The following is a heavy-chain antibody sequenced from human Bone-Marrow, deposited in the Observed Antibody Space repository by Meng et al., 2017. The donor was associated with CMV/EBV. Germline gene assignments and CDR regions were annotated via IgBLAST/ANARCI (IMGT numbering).Heavy chain of an antibody. J-gene: IGHJ6*02. CDR2: ISYDGSNK. Sequence: GGSLRLSCAASGFTFSSYAMHWVRQAPGKGLEWVAVISYDGSNKYYADSVKGRFTISRDNSKNTLYLQMNSLRAEDTAVYYCARALAYCGGDCYSRGAYYYYGMDVWGQGTTVTGSS. CDR1: GFTFSSYA. V-gene: IGHV3-30*04. D-gene: IGHD2-21*01. CDR3: ARALAYCGGDCYSRGAYYYYGMDV.